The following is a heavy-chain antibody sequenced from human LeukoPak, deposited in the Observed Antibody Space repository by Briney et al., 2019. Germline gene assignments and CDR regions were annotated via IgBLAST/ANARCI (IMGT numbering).Heavy chain of an antibody. CDR1: GFTFSSYG. J-gene: IGHJ4*02. CDR3: ARARLRFLEHRIFAFDY. D-gene: IGHD3-3*01. Sequence: PGRSLRLSCAASGFTFSSYGMHWVRQAPGKGLEWVAVIWYDGSNKYYADSVKGRFTISRDNSKNTLYLQMNSLRAEDTAVYYCARARLRFLEHRIFAFDYWGQGTLVTVSS. CDR2: IWYDGSNK. V-gene: IGHV3-33*01.